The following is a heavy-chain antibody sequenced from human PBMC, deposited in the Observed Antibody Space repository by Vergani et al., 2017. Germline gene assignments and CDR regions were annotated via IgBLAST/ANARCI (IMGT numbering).Heavy chain of an antibody. CDR1: GFTFDDYA. CDR2: ISWNSGSI. V-gene: IGHV3-9*01. CDR3: AKDNAFDI. Sequence: EVQLVESGGGLVQPGRSLRLSCAASGFTFDDYAMHWARQAPGKGLEWVSGISWNSGSIGYADSVKGRFTISRDNAKNSLYLQMNSLRAEDTALYYCAKDNAFDIWGQGTMVTVSS. J-gene: IGHJ3*02.